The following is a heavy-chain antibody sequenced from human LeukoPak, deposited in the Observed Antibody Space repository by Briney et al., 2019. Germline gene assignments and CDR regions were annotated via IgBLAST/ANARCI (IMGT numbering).Heavy chain of an antibody. CDR1: GYSFTSNW. V-gene: IGHV5-51*01. D-gene: IGHD2-21*02. CDR2: IYPGDSDT. Sequence: GESLKISCKGSGYSFTSNWIGWVRQMSGKGLEWMGIIYPGDSDTRYSPSFQGQVTFSADKSISTAYLQWSSLKASDTAMYYCARWVTADRGKKDAFDIWGQGTMVTVSS. J-gene: IGHJ3*02. CDR3: ARWVTADRGKKDAFDI.